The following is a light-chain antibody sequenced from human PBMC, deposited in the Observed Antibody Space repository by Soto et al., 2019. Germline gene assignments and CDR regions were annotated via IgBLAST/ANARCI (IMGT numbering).Light chain of an antibody. Sequence: QSALTQPASVSGSPGQSITISCTGTSSDVGDYNYVSWYQQHPGKAPKLVIYEVSNRPSGISYRFSGSKSGNTASLTISGLQPEDEADYYCTSYTSENAYVFGTGTKLTVL. CDR3: TSYTSENAYV. CDR1: SSDVGDYNY. J-gene: IGLJ1*01. CDR2: EVS. V-gene: IGLV2-14*01.